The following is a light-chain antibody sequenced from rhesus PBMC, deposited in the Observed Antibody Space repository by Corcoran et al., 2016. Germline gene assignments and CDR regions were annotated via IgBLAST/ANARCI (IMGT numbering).Light chain of an antibody. CDR1: QSIGSH. CDR3: QKCDSAPYS. V-gene: IGKV1-59*02. J-gene: IGKJ2*01. Sequence: AIQMTQSPSSLSASVGDTVTITCRASQSIGSHLAWYQQKPGKVPKLLIYAASTLQSEVPSRVSGSGAGTDFTLTISSLQPEDVATYYCQKCDSAPYSFGHGTKVEIK. CDR2: AAS.